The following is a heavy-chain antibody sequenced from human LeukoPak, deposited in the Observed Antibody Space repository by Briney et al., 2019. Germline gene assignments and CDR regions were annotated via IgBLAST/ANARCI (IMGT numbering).Heavy chain of an antibody. J-gene: IGHJ6*03. Sequence: ASVKVSCKSSGYTFTGYYMHWVRQAPGQGLEWMGWINPNSGGTNYAQKFQGRVTITADESTSTAYMELSSLRSEDTAVYYCARAKGSSSPYYYYMDVWGKGTTVTVSS. D-gene: IGHD6-13*01. CDR3: ARAKGSSSPYYYYMDV. CDR2: INPNSGGT. CDR1: GYTFTGYY. V-gene: IGHV1-2*02.